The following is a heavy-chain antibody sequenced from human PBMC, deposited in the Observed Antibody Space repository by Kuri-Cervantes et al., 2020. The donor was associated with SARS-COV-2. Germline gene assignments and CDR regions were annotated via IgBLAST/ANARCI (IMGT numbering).Heavy chain of an antibody. Sequence: SETLSLTCTVSGGSISSYYWSWIRQPPGKGLEWIGYIYYSGNTYYNPSLKSRVSISVDTSKNQFSLKLSSVTAADTAMYYCAREVVTAAGIWFDPWGQGTLVTVSS. CDR3: AREVVTAAGIWFDP. V-gene: IGHV4-59*12. CDR2: IYYSGNT. D-gene: IGHD6-13*01. CDR1: GGSISSYY. J-gene: IGHJ5*02.